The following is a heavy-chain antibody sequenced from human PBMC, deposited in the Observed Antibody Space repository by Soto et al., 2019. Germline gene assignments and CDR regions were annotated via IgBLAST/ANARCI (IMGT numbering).Heavy chain of an antibody. CDR3: ARQGGNKFDY. D-gene: IGHD3-16*01. CDR1: DDSVISDHYY. V-gene: IGHV4-39*01. CDR2: VHYRGNT. Sequence: QLQLQESGPGLVKPSETLSLSCTVSDDSVISDHYYWAWVRQPPGKGLEWIGNVHYRGNTYQNPSPKSRVTITFDTSSNQVSLKLTSVTAADTSVYYCARQGGNKFDYWGQGILVTVSS. J-gene: IGHJ4*02.